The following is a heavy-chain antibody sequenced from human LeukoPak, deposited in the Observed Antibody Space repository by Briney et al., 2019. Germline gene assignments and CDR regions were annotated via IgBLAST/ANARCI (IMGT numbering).Heavy chain of an antibody. D-gene: IGHD3-3*01. Sequence: SETLSLTCTVSSGSISSYYWSWIRQPAGKGLEWIGRIYTSGSTNYNPSLKSRDTMSVDTSKNQFSLKLSSVTAADTAVYYCARVAYDFWSGYFDYYYYYMDVWGKGTTVTVSS. V-gene: IGHV4-4*07. J-gene: IGHJ6*03. CDR1: SGSISSYY. CDR3: ARVAYDFWSGYFDYYYYYMDV. CDR2: IYTSGST.